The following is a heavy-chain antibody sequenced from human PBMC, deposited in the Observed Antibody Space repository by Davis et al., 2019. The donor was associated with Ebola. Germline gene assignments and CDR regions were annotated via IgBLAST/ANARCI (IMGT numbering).Heavy chain of an antibody. CDR1: GFTFSSYE. J-gene: IGHJ4*02. CDR2: ISSSGSTI. Sequence: PGGSLRLSCAASGFTFSSYEMNWVRQAPGKGLEWVSYISSSGSTIYYADSVKGRFTISRDNAKNSLYLQMNSLRAEDTAVYYCAKDWGATIAVAGTPDYWGQGTLVTVSS. D-gene: IGHD6-19*01. V-gene: IGHV3-48*03. CDR3: AKDWGATIAVAGTPDY.